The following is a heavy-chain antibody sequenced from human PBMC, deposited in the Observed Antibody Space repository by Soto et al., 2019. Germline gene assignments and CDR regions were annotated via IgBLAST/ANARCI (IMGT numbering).Heavy chain of an antibody. CDR2: IDHTGSA. J-gene: IGHJ4*02. CDR1: NYSIISNYY. V-gene: IGHV4-38-2*02. D-gene: IGHD4-17*01. Sequence: PSETLSLTCGGSNYSIISNYYWGWIRQPPGKGLEWIGIIDHTGSAFYNPSLKSRVTLSIDTSKDLFSLRLTSVTAADTAVYYCARERFGDYAVDYWGQGTLVTVSS. CDR3: ARERFGDYAVDY.